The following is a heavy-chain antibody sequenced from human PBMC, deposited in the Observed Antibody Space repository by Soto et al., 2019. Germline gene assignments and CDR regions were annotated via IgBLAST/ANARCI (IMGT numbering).Heavy chain of an antibody. CDR2: IYYSGST. Sequence: SETLSLTCTVSGGSISSYYWSWIRQPPGKGLEWIGYIYYSGSTNYNPSLKSRVTISVDTSKNQFSLKLSSVTAADTAVYYCARGEDCSGGSCYSPGLDFDYWGQGTLVTVSS. CDR3: ARGEDCSGGSCYSPGLDFDY. D-gene: IGHD2-15*01. J-gene: IGHJ4*02. CDR1: GGSISSYY. V-gene: IGHV4-59*01.